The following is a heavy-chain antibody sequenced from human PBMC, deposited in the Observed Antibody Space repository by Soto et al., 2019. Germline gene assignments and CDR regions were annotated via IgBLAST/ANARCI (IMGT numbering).Heavy chain of an antibody. CDR1: GFTFSSYA. CDR3: AREEYCSGGSCYPIDY. Sequence: GGSLRLSCAASGFTFSSYAMHWVRQAPGKGLEWVALISYDGTYKDYADSVKGRFTISRDNSKNTLYLQMNSLRVDDTAVYYCAREEYCSGGSCYPIDYWGQGT. CDR2: ISYDGTYK. J-gene: IGHJ4*02. D-gene: IGHD2-15*01. V-gene: IGHV3-30-3*01.